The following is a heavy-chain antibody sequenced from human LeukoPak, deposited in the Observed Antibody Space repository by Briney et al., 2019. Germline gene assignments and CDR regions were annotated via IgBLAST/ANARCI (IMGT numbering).Heavy chain of an antibody. J-gene: IGHJ4*02. D-gene: IGHD6-13*01. V-gene: IGHV3-21*01. CDR3: ATDGSSWPMDFDY. Sequence: GGSLRLSCAASGFTFSSYSMNWVRQAPGRGLEWVSSISSSSSYIYYADSVKGRFTISRDNAKNSLYLQMNSLRAEGTAVYYYATDGSSWPMDFDYRGQGTLVTVSS. CDR2: ISSSSSYI. CDR1: GFTFSSYS.